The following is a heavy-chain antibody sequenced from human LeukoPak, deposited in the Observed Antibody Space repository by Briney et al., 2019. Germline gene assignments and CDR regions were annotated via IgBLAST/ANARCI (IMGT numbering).Heavy chain of an antibody. V-gene: IGHV4-31*03. D-gene: IGHD3-9*01. CDR1: GGSISSGGYY. J-gene: IGHJ4*02. CDR3: ARESAFDWNYFDY. CDR2: IYYSGST. Sequence: SPQTLSLTCTVSGGSISSGGYYWSWIRQHPGKGLEWIGYIYYSGSTYYNPSLKSRVTISVDTSKNQFSLKLSSVTAADTAVYYCARESAFDWNYFDYWGQGTLVTVSS.